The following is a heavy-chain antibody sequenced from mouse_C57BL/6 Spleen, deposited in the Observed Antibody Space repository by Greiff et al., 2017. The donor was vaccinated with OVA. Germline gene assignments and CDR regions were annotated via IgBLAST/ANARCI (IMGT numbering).Heavy chain of an antibody. CDR2: ISDGGSYT. V-gene: IGHV5-4*03. Sequence: EVMLVESGGGLVKPGGSLKLSCAASGFTFSSYAMSWVRQTPEKRLEWVATISDGGSYTYYPDNVKGRFTISRDNAKNNLYLQMSHLKSEDTAMYYCARVAYGSSFAYWGQGTLGTVSA. J-gene: IGHJ3*01. CDR1: GFTFSSYA. CDR3: ARVAYGSSFAY. D-gene: IGHD1-1*01.